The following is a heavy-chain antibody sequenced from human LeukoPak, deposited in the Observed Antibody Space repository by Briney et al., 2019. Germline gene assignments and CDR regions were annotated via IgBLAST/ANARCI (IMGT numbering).Heavy chain of an antibody. J-gene: IGHJ4*02. D-gene: IGHD6-13*01. CDR2: IYYSGST. Sequence: TSETLSLTCTVSGGSISSSSYYWGWIRQPPGKGLEWIGSIYYSGSTYYNPSLKSRVTISVDTSKNQFSLKLTSVTAADTAVYYCARHPAADLLFDYSGQGTLVTVSS. V-gene: IGHV4-39*01. CDR3: ARHPAADLLFDY. CDR1: GGSISSSSYY.